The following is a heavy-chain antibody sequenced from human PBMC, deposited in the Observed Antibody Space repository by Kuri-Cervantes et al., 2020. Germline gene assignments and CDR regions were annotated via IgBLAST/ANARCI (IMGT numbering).Heavy chain of an antibody. CDR2: IYTSGST. CDR3: AGGGDWPNSKIAY. V-gene: IGHV4-4*07. J-gene: IGHJ4*02. Sequence: ESLKISCTVSGGSISSYYWRWIRQPAGKGLEWIGRIYTSGSTNYNPSLKSRVTIYVDTSKNQFSLKLTAVTAADTAADYCAGGGDWPNSKIAYRGQGTLVTVSS. D-gene: IGHD2-21*02. CDR1: GGSISSYY.